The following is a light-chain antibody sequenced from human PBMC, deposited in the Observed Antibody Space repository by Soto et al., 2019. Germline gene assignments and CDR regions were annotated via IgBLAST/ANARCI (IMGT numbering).Light chain of an antibody. CDR1: HSISSW. CDR2: DAS. CDR3: QHRANWPLT. Sequence: DIQMTQSPSTLSASVGDRVTITCRASHSISSWLAWYQQKPGKAPKLLIYDASSLESGVPSRFSGSGSGTEFTLTISSLQPDDFAVYYCQHRANWPLTFGGGTKVDI. J-gene: IGKJ4*01. V-gene: IGKV1-5*01.